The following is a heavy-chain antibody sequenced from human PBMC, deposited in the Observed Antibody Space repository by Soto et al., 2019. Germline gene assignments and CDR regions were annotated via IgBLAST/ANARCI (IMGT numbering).Heavy chain of an antibody. Sequence: GASVKVSCKASGYDFNNYGFNWVRQSPRLGLEWLGWITAYNGNRNYAQKFQGRITMTTDTSTNTGYLELRSLSSDDTAVYYCARAYATSLRLPHDDYWGQGALVTVSS. V-gene: IGHV1-18*04. CDR1: GYDFNNYG. CDR3: ARAYATSLRLPHDDY. CDR2: ITAYNGNR. D-gene: IGHD2-2*01. J-gene: IGHJ4*02.